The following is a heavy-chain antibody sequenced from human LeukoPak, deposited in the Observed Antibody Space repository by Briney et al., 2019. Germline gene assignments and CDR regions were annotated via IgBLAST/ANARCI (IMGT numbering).Heavy chain of an antibody. CDR2: IKQDGSEK. J-gene: IGHJ5*02. V-gene: IGHV3-7*01. Sequence: GGSLRLSCAASGFTFSSYWMSWVRQAPGKGLEWVANIKQDGSEKYYVDSVKGRFTISRDNAKNSLDLQMNSLRAEDTAVYYCARDRITMVRGVIIPDNWFDPWGQGTLVTVSS. CDR3: ARDRITMVRGVIIPDNWFDP. D-gene: IGHD3-10*01. CDR1: GFTFSSYW.